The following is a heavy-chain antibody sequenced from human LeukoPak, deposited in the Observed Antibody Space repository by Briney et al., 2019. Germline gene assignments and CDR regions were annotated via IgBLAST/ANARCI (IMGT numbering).Heavy chain of an antibody. D-gene: IGHD3-10*01. CDR3: AREVMDYCGSGSSYYFDY. CDR1: GFTFSSYW. J-gene: IGHJ4*02. CDR2: IKQDGSEK. V-gene: IGHV3-7*01. Sequence: GGSLRLSCAASGFTFSSYWMSWVRQAPGKGLEWVANIKQDGSEKYYVDSVKGRFTISRDNAKNSLYLQMNSLRAEDTAVYYCAREVMDYCGSGSSYYFDYWGQGTLVTVSS.